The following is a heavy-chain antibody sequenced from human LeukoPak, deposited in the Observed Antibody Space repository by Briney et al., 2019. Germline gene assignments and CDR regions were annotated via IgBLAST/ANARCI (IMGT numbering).Heavy chain of an antibody. V-gene: IGHV1-8*01. Sequence: ASVKVSCKASGYTFTSYDINWVRQATGQGLEWMGWMNPNSGNTGYAQKFQGRVTMTRNTSISTAYMELSSLRSEDTAVYYCARGLGLSSGYYAPWDYGMDVWGQGTTVTVSS. CDR3: ARGLGLSSGYYAPWDYGMDV. D-gene: IGHD3-22*01. CDR2: MNPNSGNT. CDR1: GYTFTSYD. J-gene: IGHJ6*02.